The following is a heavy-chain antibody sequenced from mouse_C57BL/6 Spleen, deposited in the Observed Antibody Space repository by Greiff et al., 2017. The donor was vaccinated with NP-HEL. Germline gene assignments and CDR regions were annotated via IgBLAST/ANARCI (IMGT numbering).Heavy chain of an antibody. V-gene: IGHV5-9-1*02. Sequence: EVHLVESGEGLVKPGGSLKLSCAASGFTFSSYAMSWVRQTPEKRLERVAYISSGGDYIYYADTVKGRFTISRDNARNTLYLQMSSLKSEDTAMYYCTREGDGYPPWYFDVWGTGTTVTVSS. CDR1: GFTFSSYA. CDR2: ISSGGDYI. D-gene: IGHD2-3*01. J-gene: IGHJ1*03. CDR3: TREGDGYPPWYFDV.